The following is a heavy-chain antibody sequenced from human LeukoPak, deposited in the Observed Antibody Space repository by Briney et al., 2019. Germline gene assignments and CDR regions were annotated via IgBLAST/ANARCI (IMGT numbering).Heavy chain of an antibody. J-gene: IGHJ3*02. CDR1: GFTFSSYS. D-gene: IGHD1-1*01. CDR2: INSDSSIM. CDR3: ARDPRGTSAFDI. V-gene: IGHV3-21*01. Sequence: PGGSLRLSCAASGFTFSSYSMNWVRQAPGKGLEWVSSINSDSSIMYYAESVKGRFTISRDNAKNTLYLQMNNLRAEDTAVYYCARDPRGTSAFDIWGQGTMVTVSS.